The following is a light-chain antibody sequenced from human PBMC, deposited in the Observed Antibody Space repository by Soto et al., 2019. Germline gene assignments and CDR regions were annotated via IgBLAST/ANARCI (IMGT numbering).Light chain of an antibody. CDR1: QSVFSS. CDR3: QQYQSWSA. J-gene: IGKJ4*02. Sequence: EIVMTQSPATLSVSLGERVTLSCRASQSVFSSLAWYQQKPGQAPRLLIYGAATRPIGIPARFSGSGSGTEFTLTSSSLQSEDFAVYYCQQYQSWSAFGRGTRVEIK. CDR2: GAA. V-gene: IGKV3-15*01.